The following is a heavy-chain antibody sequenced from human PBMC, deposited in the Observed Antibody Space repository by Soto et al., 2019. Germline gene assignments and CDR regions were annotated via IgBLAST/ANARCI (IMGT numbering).Heavy chain of an antibody. CDR3: AHRGGGIVDWYFDL. V-gene: IGHV2-5*02. Sequence: QITLNESGPPLVKPTQTLTLTCTFSGFSLGTYGVGVGWIRQPPGKALEWLALIYWDDDKRYSPSLKSRLTITKDTPKRQVFLTLTNTDPVDTATYYCAHRGGGIVDWYFDLWGRGTPVIVSS. CDR2: IYWDDDK. D-gene: IGHD1-26*01. CDR1: GFSLGTYGVG. J-gene: IGHJ2*01.